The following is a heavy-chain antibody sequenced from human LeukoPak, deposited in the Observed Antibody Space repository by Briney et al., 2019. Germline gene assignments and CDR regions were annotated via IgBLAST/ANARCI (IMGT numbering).Heavy chain of an antibody. CDR3: ARPAKYYYDSSGYYLDAFDI. CDR1: GYSFTSYW. V-gene: IGHV5-51*01. CDR2: IYPGDSDT. D-gene: IGHD3-22*01. Sequence: GESLKISCKGSGYSFTSYWIGWVRQMPGKGLEWMGIIYPGDSDTRYSPSFQGQVTFSADKSITTAYLQWTSLKASDTAMYYCARPAKYYYDSSGYYLDAFDIWGQGTMVTVSS. J-gene: IGHJ3*02.